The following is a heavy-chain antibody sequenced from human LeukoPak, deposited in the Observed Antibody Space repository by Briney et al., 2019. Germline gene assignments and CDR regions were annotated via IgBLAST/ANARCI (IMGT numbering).Heavy chain of an antibody. CDR3: ARGNDSSGYYSDY. J-gene: IGHJ4*02. CDR1: GGTFSSYA. Sequence: SVKVSCKASGGTFSSYAISWVRQAPGQGLEWMGGIIPIFGTANYAQKFQGRVTITAAESTSTAYMELSSLRSEDTAVYYCARGNDSSGYYSDYWGQGTLVTVSS. CDR2: IIPIFGTA. D-gene: IGHD3-22*01. V-gene: IGHV1-69*01.